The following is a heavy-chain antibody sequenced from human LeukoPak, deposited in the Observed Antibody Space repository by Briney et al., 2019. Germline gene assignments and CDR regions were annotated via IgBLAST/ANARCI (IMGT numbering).Heavy chain of an antibody. D-gene: IGHD6-13*01. Sequence: GGSLRLSCAASGFTFSSYSMNWVRQAPGKGLEWVSSISSSSSYIYYADSVKGRFTISRDNAKNSLYLQMNSLRAEDTAVYYCAREARDSSSWYYRFDHFQHWGQGTLVTVSS. CDR1: GFTFSSYS. CDR2: ISSSSSYI. V-gene: IGHV3-21*01. J-gene: IGHJ1*01. CDR3: AREARDSSSWYYRFDHFQH.